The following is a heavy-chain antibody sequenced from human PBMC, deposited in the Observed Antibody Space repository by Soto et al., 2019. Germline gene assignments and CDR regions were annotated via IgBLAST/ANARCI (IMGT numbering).Heavy chain of an antibody. CDR3: ARGPKVIRARSYYYGMDV. CDR1: GGSISSGGYS. CDR2: INHSGST. V-gene: IGHV4-30-2*01. Sequence: SETLSLTCAVSGGSISSGGYSWSWIRQPPRKSLKWIGYINHSGSTNSNPSLKSRVTMSVDTSKNQFSLNLSSVTAADTAVYYCARGPKVIRARSYYYGMDVWGQGTTVTVSS. J-gene: IGHJ6*02. D-gene: IGHD4-17*01.